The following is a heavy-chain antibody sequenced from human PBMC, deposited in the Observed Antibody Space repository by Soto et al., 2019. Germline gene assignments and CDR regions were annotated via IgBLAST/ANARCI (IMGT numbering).Heavy chain of an antibody. V-gene: IGHV1-69*12. D-gene: IGHD5-12*01. CDR3: ARDRSGYGYFDY. J-gene: IGHJ4*02. CDR2: IIPIFGTA. Sequence: QVQLVQSGAEVKKPGSSVKVSCKASGGTFSSYAISWVRQAPGRGLEWMGGIIPIFGTANYAQKFQGRVTMTADESTSTAYMELSSLRSEDTAVYYCARDRSGYGYFDYWGQGTLVTVSS. CDR1: GGTFSSYA.